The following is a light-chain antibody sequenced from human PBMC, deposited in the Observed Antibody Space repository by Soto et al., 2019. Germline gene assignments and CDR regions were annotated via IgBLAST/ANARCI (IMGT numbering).Light chain of an antibody. CDR2: GAS. CDR3: QQRSRWPIT. V-gene: IGKV3D-15*01. J-gene: IGKJ5*01. Sequence: EIVLTQSPATRSVSPGGRGALSCMASQSVSKNLAWYQQKPGQPPRXXXFGASTRATGIPARFSGSGSEAEFALTISPLKHEDFAIYYCQQRSRWPITVGQGTRLEIK. CDR1: QSVSKN.